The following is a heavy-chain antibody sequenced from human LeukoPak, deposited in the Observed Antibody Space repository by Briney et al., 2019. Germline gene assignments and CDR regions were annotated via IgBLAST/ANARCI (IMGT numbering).Heavy chain of an antibody. D-gene: IGHD4-23*01. CDR3: ARPFIETPSLGALDY. V-gene: IGHV1-2*02. Sequence: GASVKVSCKASGYTFTDYYMYWVRQAPGQGLEWMGWINPDSGGTNYAQNFQGRVTMTRDTSISTAYMELSRLRSDDTAVYYCARPFIETPSLGALDYWGQGTLVTVSS. CDR1: GYTFTDYY. CDR2: INPDSGGT. J-gene: IGHJ4*02.